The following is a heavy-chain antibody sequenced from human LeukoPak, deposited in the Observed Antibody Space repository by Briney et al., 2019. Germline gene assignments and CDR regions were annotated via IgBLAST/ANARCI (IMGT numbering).Heavy chain of an antibody. CDR3: ARDGLRFLEWLLLDY. Sequence: GGSLRLSCAASGFTFSSYAMSWVRQAPGKGLEWVSYISSSSSTIYYADSVKGRFTISRDNAKNSLYLQMNSLRDEDTAVYYCARDGLRFLEWLLLDYWGQGTLVTVSS. D-gene: IGHD3-3*01. CDR1: GFTFSSYA. V-gene: IGHV3-48*02. J-gene: IGHJ4*02. CDR2: ISSSSSTI.